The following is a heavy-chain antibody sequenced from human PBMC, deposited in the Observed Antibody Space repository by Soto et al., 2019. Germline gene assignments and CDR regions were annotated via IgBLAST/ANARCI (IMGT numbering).Heavy chain of an antibody. CDR1: CGSSISLY. CDR2: IYYTGST. CDR3: ARFDVYDQSLHS. Sequence: SETHPDTCSVACGSSISLYGSCILQPPGQGLEWIGYIYYTGSTNYNPSHKSRVTISVDTSKSQFSLRLSSVTAADTAEYFCARFDVYDQSLHSWGKGALVTAS. D-gene: IGHD3-3*01. J-gene: IGHJ5*02. V-gene: IGHV4-59*08.